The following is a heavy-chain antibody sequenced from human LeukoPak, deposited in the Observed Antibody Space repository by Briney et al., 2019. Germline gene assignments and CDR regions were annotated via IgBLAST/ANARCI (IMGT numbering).Heavy chain of an antibody. J-gene: IGHJ4*02. Sequence: TGGSLRLSCAASGFTFSSYGMHWVRQAPGKGLEWVAVISYDGSNKYYADSVKGRFTISRDNAKNSLYLQMNSLRAEDTAVYYCARDRELSNYFDYWGQGTLVTVSS. CDR1: GFTFSSYG. V-gene: IGHV3-30*03. CDR2: ISYDGSNK. CDR3: ARDRELSNYFDY. D-gene: IGHD3-16*02.